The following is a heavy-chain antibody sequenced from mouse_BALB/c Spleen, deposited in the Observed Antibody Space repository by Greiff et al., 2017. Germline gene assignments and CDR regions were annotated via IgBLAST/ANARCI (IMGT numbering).Heavy chain of an antibody. J-gene: IGHJ2*01. Sequence: EVHLVESGGGLVQPGGSRKLSCAASGFTFSSFGMHWVRQAPEKGLEWVAYISSGSSTIYYADTVKGRFTISRDNPKNTLFLQMTSLRSEDTAMYYCARGRGNYYFDYWGQGTTLTVSS. V-gene: IGHV5-17*02. D-gene: IGHD2-1*01. CDR1: GFTFSSFG. CDR3: ARGRGNYYFDY. CDR2: ISSGSSTI.